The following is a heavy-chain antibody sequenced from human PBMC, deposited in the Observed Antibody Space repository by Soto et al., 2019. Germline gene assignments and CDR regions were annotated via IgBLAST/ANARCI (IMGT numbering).Heavy chain of an antibody. V-gene: IGHV1-18*01. CDR1: GYTFTSYG. J-gene: IGHJ4*02. CDR2: ISAYNGNT. CDR3: AGVVQRPLVTRGDVY. D-gene: IGHD3-10*01. Sequence: QVQLVQSGAEVKKPGASVKVSCKASGYTFTSYGISWVRQAPGQGLEWMGWISAYNGNTNYAQKLQGRVTMTTDTATSTAYMELRSLRSDDRAVYYCAGVVQRPLVTRGDVYWGQGTLVTVSS.